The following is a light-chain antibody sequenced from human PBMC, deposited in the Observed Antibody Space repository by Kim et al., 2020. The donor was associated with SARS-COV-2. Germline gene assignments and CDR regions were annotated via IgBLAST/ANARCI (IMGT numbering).Light chain of an antibody. J-gene: IGKJ5*01. V-gene: IGKV3-11*01. CDR2: DAS. CDR3: QQRRTWPPIT. Sequence: SPGERATPSCRASQSVGTYLAWYQQKPGQVPRLLIYDASNRATGIPARFSGSGSGTDFTLTISSLEPEDFAVYYCQQRRTWPPITFGQGTRLEIK. CDR1: QSVGTY.